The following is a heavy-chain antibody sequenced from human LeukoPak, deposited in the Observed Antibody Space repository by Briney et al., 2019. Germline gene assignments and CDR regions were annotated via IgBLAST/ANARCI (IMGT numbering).Heavy chain of an antibody. V-gene: IGHV1-2*06. D-gene: IGHD3-10*01. CDR1: RYTFTGQY. CDR2: INPNSGGT. Sequence: ASVKVSCKASRYTFTGQYMYWLRQAPGQGLEWMGRINPNSGGTDYAQKFQGRVTMTRDTSISTAYMELSRLRSDDTAVYYCARVMVRGVIILRPPYYFDYWGQGTLVTVSS. J-gene: IGHJ4*02. CDR3: ARVMVRGVIILRPPYYFDY.